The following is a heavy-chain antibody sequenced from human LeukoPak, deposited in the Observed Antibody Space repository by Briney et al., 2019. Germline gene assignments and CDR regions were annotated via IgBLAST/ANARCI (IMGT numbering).Heavy chain of an antibody. V-gene: IGHV3-30*04. J-gene: IGHJ3*01. CDR2: ISYDRSKT. CDR3: ARRAGTTRAYAFDV. D-gene: IGHD1-1*01. Sequence: GRSLRLSCAASGFNFSTYAVHWVRQAPGKGLEWVGIISYDRSKTYYADPVKGRFTISRDNAKNKLYLQVNSLRTEDTAVYYCARRAGTTRAYAFDVWGQGTMVTVSS. CDR1: GFNFSTYA.